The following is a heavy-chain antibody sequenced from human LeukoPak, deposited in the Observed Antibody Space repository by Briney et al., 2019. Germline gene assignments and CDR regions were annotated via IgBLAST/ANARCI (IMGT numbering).Heavy chain of an antibody. D-gene: IGHD2-2*01. V-gene: IGHV4-61*02. CDR3: ARDTVGVPAARYYYYYYGMDV. Sequence: SETLSLTCTVSGGSISSGGYYWSWIRQPAGKGLEWIGRIYTSGSTNYNPSLKSRVTMSVDTSKNQFSLKLSFVTAADTAVYYCARDTVGVPAARYYYYYYGMDVWGQGTTVTVSS. J-gene: IGHJ6*02. CDR2: IYTSGST. CDR1: GGSISSGGYY.